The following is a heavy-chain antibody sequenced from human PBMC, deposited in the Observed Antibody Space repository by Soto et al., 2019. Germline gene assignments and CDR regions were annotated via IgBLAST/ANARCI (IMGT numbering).Heavy chain of an antibody. D-gene: IGHD6-6*01. CDR1: GFTFSSYA. Sequence: EVQLLESGGGLVQPGGSLRLSCAASGFTFSSYAMSWVRQAPGKGLEWVSAMSGSGGSTYYADSVKGRFTISRDNSKNTLYLQMNSLRAEDTAVYYCAKGVSVSIAARGLAGNYWGQGTLVTVSS. CDR3: AKGVSVSIAARGLAGNY. CDR2: MSGSGGST. V-gene: IGHV3-23*01. J-gene: IGHJ4*02.